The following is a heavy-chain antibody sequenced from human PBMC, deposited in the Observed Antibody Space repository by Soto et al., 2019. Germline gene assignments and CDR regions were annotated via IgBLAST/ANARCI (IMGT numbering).Heavy chain of an antibody. V-gene: IGHV1-2*04. CDR3: ARGVTMLVGYYYYGMDV. CDR1: GDAFTGYY. CDR2: INPNSGGT. J-gene: IGHJ6*02. Sequence: ASVKVSSKASGDAFTGYYIHSVRQAPGQGLEWMGWINPNSGGTNYAQKFQGWVTMTRDTSISTAYMELSKLRSDDTAVYYCARGVTMLVGYYYYGMDVWGQGTTVTVSS. D-gene: IGHD3-22*01.